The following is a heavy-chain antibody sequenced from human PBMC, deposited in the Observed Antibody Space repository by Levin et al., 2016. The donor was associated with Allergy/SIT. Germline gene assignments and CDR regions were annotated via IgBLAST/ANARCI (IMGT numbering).Heavy chain of an antibody. CDR3: ARVAAPYYVPSNGYYVDL. CDR2: LKEDGSGE. D-gene: IGHD3-22*01. Sequence: WIRQPPGKGLEWVANLKEDGSGEYYVDSVKGRFTISRDNAKNSLDLQMNSLRAEDTAVYYCARVAAPYYVPSNGYYVDLWGQGTLVTVSS. V-gene: IGHV3-7*01. J-gene: IGHJ4*02.